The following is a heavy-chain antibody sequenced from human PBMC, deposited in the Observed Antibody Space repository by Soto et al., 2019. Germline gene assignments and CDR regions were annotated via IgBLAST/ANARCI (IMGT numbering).Heavy chain of an antibody. CDR2: IKQDGSER. V-gene: IGHV3-7*05. Sequence: VQLVESGGGLVQPGGSLRLSCAASGFTFSNYWMSWVRQAPGKGLEWVANIKQDGSERNYVDSVKGRFTISRDNAKNSLYLQLNSLRAEDMAVYYCAKAGSENDYWGQGTLVTVSS. CDR3: AKAGSENDY. CDR1: GFTFSNYW. D-gene: IGHD3-10*01. J-gene: IGHJ4*02.